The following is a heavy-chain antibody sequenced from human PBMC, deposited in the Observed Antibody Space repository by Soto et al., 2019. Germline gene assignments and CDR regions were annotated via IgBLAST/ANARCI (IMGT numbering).Heavy chain of an antibody. CDR1: GFTFSSYG. Sequence: QVQLVESGGGVVQPGRSLRLSCAASGFTFSSYGMHWVRQAPGKGLEWVAVISYDGSNKYYADSVKGRFTISRDNSKNTLYLQMDILRAEGTDVYYCAKGRAYYGDYGVFDYWGQGTLVTVSS. CDR3: AKGRAYYGDYGVFDY. CDR2: ISYDGSNK. D-gene: IGHD4-17*01. J-gene: IGHJ4*02. V-gene: IGHV3-30*18.